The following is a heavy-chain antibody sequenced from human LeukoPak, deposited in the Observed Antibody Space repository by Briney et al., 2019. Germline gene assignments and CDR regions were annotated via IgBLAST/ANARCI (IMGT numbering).Heavy chain of an antibody. D-gene: IGHD6-19*01. Sequence: PGGSLRLSCAASGFTFSSYAMHWVRQAPGKGLEWVSGISWNSGSIGYADSVKGRFTISRDNAKNSLYLQMNSLRAEDTALYYCAKDSGLYSSGWYYFDYWGQGTLVTVSS. CDR2: ISWNSGSI. J-gene: IGHJ4*02. CDR1: GFTFSSYA. V-gene: IGHV3-9*01. CDR3: AKDSGLYSSGWYYFDY.